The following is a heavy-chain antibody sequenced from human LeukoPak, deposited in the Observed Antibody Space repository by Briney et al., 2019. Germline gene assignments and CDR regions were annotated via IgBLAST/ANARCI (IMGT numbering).Heavy chain of an antibody. D-gene: IGHD5-24*01. CDR3: ARGALDAYDS. Sequence: GWSLRLSCAASGFSFRDYEMNWVRLAPGQRLEWVSYISITSNTIHYADSVKGRFTISRDNTKNSLHLQMTRLRADDTAVYYCARGALDAYDSLGQGTPVTGSS. V-gene: IGHV3-48*03. CDR1: GFSFRDYE. CDR2: ISITSNTI. J-gene: IGHJ5*01.